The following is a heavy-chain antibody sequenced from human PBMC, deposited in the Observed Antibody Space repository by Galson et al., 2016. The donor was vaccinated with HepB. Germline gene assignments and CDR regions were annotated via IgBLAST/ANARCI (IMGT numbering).Heavy chain of an antibody. Sequence: SETLSLTCAVSGGSVSRNTWWSWVRQPPGKGLEWIGEIFHSGDTNYNPSLRSRVTISVDKSKNHVSLKLISVTAADTAIYYCASYLIQSWAGSDAFDTWGQGTMGTVSS. V-gene: IGHV4-4*02. J-gene: IGHJ3*02. CDR2: IFHSGDT. CDR1: GGSVSRNTW. CDR3: ASYLIQSWAGSDAFDT. D-gene: IGHD4-11*01.